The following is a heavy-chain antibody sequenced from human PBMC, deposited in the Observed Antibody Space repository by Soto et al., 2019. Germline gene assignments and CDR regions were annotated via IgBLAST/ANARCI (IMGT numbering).Heavy chain of an antibody. CDR3: ANWGCSSTSCYRFGYGMDV. D-gene: IGHD2-2*02. Sequence: VGSLRLSCAASGFTFSSYAMSWVRQAPGKGLEWVSAISGSGGSTYYADSVKGRFTISRDNSKNTLYLQMNSLRAEDTAVYYCANWGCSSTSCYRFGYGMDVWGQGTTVTVSS. J-gene: IGHJ6*02. CDR2: ISGSGGST. V-gene: IGHV3-23*01. CDR1: GFTFSSYA.